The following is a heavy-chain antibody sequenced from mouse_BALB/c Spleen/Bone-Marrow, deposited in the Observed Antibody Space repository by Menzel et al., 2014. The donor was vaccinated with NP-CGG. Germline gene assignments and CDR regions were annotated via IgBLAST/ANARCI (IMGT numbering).Heavy chain of an antibody. V-gene: IGHV14-3*02. CDR2: IDPANGNT. J-gene: IGHJ4*01. CDR3: ARWEYYAMDY. Sequence: SXAXLVKPGASVKLSCTASGFNIKDTYMHWVKQRPEQGLEWIGRIDPANGNTKYDPKFQGKATITADTSSNTAYLQLSSLTSEDTAVYYCARWEYYAMDYWGQGTSVTASS. CDR1: GFNIKDTY. D-gene: IGHD4-1*01.